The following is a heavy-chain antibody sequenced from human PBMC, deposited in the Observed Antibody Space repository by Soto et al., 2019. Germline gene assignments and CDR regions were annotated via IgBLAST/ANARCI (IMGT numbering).Heavy chain of an antibody. CDR3: ARQISYQLLRTHWFDP. D-gene: IGHD2-2*01. Sequence: GESLKISCKGSGYSFTTYWIAWVRQMPGKGLEWMGIIYPDDSDTRYSPSFQGQVTISADKSISTAYLQWSSLKASDTAMYYCARQISYQLLRTHWFDPWGQGTLVTVSS. CDR1: GYSFTTYW. V-gene: IGHV5-51*01. J-gene: IGHJ5*02. CDR2: IYPDDSDT.